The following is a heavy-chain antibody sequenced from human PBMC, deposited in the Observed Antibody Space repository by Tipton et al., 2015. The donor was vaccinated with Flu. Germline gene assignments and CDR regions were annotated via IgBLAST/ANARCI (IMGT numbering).Heavy chain of an antibody. Sequence: TLSLTCAVSGYSISSGYYRGWIRQPPGKGLEWIGSIYHSGSTYYNPSLKSRVTISVDTSKNQFSLKLSSVTAADTAVYYCAGSMITFGGVIVTPLDPWGQGTLVTVSA. J-gene: IGHJ5*02. CDR3: AGSMITFGGVIVTPLDP. CDR1: GYSISSGYY. CDR2: IYHSGST. V-gene: IGHV4-38-2*01. D-gene: IGHD3-16*02.